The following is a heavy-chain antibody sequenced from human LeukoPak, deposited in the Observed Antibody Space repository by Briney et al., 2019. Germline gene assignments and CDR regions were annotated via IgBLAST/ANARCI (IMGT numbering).Heavy chain of an antibody. V-gene: IGHV3-30*02. CDR1: GFTFSSYG. J-gene: IGHJ4*02. CDR3: AKDRSIKGPFDY. CDR2: IRYDGSNK. Sequence: GGSLRLSCAASGFTFSSYGMHWVRQAPGKGQEWVAFIRYDGSNKYYADSVKGRFTISRDNSKNTLYLQMNSLRAEDTAVYYCAKDRSIKGPFDYWGQGTLVTVSS.